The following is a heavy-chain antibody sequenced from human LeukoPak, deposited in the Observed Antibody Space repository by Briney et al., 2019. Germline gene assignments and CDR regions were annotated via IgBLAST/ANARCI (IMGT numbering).Heavy chain of an antibody. CDR1: GGSISGYY. D-gene: IGHD5-18*01. Sequence: SETLSLTCTVSGGSISGYYWSWIRQPPGKGLEWIGYIYKSGSTNYNPSLKSRVTISLDTSRNQFSLRLSSVVAADTAVYYCARTWYSHGTFDHWGQGTLVTVSS. J-gene: IGHJ4*02. V-gene: IGHV4-59*01. CDR2: IYKSGST. CDR3: ARTWYSHGTFDH.